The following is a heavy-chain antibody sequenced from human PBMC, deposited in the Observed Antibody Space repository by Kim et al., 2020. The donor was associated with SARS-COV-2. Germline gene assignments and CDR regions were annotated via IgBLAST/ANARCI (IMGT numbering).Heavy chain of an antibody. V-gene: IGHV3-7*03. CDR1: GFTFSRYW. D-gene: IGHD3-22*01. J-gene: IGHJ6*01. Sequence: GGSLRLSCAASGFTFSRYWMSWVRQAPGKGLEWVANIKQDGSEKYYVDSVKGRFTISRDNAKNSLYLQMNSLRAEDTAVYFCAGTITMIVVFMGGMDVWG. CDR3: AGTITMIVVFMGGMDV. CDR2: IKQDGSEK.